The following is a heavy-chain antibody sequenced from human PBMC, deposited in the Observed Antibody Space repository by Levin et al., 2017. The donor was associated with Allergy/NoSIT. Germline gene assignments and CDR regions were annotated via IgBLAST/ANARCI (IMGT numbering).Heavy chain of an antibody. CDR1: GGSFSGYY. CDR2: INHSGST. D-gene: IGHD5-24*01. V-gene: IGHV4-34*01. Sequence: ASETLSLTCAVYGGSFSGYYWSWIRQPPGKGLEWIGEINHSGSTNYNPSLKSRVTISVDTSKNQFSLKLSSVTAADTAVYYCASGKRLYYYYYMDVWGKGTTVTVSS. CDR3: ASGKRLYYYYYMDV. J-gene: IGHJ6*03.